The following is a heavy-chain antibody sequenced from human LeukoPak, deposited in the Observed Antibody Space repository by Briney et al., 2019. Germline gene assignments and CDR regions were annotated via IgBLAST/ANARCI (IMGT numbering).Heavy chain of an antibody. D-gene: IGHD1-14*01. CDR1: GFTFSSYG. Sequence: GGSLRLSCAASGFTFSSYGMHWVRQAPGKGLECVSVIHDGGITYYADSVKGRFTIPRDNSKNTVYLQMNSLRAGDTAVYYCARTHPTGYFDYWGQGTLVTVSS. CDR2: IHDGGIT. CDR3: ARTHPTGYFDY. J-gene: IGHJ4*02. V-gene: IGHV3-53*01.